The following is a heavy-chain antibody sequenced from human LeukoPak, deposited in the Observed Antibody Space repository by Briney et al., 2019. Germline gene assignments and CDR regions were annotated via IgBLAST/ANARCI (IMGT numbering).Heavy chain of an antibody. D-gene: IGHD3-22*01. V-gene: IGHV1-24*01. Sequence: ASVKVSCKVSGYTLTELSMHWVRQAPGKGLEWMGGFDPEDGETIYAQKFQGRVTMTEDTSTDTAYMELSSLRSEDTAVYYCATLPFLDYDSSGYYPNAFDIWGQGTMVTVSS. CDR2: FDPEDGET. CDR3: ATLPFLDYDSSGYYPNAFDI. J-gene: IGHJ3*02. CDR1: GYTLTELS.